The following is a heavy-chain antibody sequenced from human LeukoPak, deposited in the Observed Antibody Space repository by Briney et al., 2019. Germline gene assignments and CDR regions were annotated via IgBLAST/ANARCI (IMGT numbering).Heavy chain of an antibody. D-gene: IGHD5-18*01. CDR2: ISGSGGGT. CDR1: GFTFSSYA. J-gene: IGHJ4*02. CDR3: ARDRFNYGPFDY. V-gene: IGHV3-23*01. Sequence: GGSLRLSCAASGFTFSSYAMSWVRQSPGKGLEWVSAISGSGGGTYYADSVKGRFTISRDNSKSTLYLQMNSLGAEDTAVYYCARDRFNYGPFDYWGQGTLVSVSS.